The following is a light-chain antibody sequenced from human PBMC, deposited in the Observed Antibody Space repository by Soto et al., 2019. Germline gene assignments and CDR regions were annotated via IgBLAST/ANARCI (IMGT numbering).Light chain of an antibody. V-gene: IGKV1-27*01. CDR1: QDISNY. CDR3: QKYNSALT. J-gene: IGKJ5*01. CDR2: SAS. Sequence: DIQRTQAPSSLSASFGDRLTITCRASQDISNYLAWYQQKPGKVPKLLIYSASTLQSGVPSRFSGSGSGTDFTLTISSLQPEDVATYFCQKYNSALTFGQGTRLEI.